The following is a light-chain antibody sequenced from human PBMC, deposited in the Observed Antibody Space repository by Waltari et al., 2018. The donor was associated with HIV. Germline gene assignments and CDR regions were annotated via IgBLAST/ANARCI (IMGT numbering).Light chain of an antibody. V-gene: IGLV4-69*01. CDR1: SGHSSNA. Sequence: QLVLTQSPSASASLGASVKLTCTLSSGHSSNAIAWHQQQPEKGPRYLMRLNNDGSHSKGDGIPDRFSGSSSGAERYLTISSLQSEDEADYYCQTWGTGIKVFGGGTKLTVL. CDR2: LNNDGSH. J-gene: IGLJ3*02. CDR3: QTWGTGIKV.